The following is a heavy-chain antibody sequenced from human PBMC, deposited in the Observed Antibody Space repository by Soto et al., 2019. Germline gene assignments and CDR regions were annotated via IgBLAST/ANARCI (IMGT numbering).Heavy chain of an antibody. Sequence: RQPPGKGLEWIGYIYYSGSTNYNPSLKSRVTISVDTSKNQFSLKLSSVTAADTAVYYCATFDFWSGSLDYWGQGTLVTVSS. J-gene: IGHJ4*02. V-gene: IGHV4-59*08. CDR3: ATFDFWSGSLDY. CDR2: IYYSGST. D-gene: IGHD3-3*01.